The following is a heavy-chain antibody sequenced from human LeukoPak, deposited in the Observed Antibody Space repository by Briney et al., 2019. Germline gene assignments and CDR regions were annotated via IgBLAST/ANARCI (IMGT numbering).Heavy chain of an antibody. J-gene: IGHJ6*03. CDR2: INPNSGGT. Sequence: ASVKVPCKASGYTFTGYYMHWVRQAPGQGLEWMGWINPNSGGTNYAQKFQGRVTMTRDTSISTAYMELSRLRSDDTAVYYCTSVTIDTANMDVWGKGTTVTVSS. D-gene: IGHD4-11*01. V-gene: IGHV1-2*02. CDR3: TSVTIDTANMDV. CDR1: GYTFTGYY.